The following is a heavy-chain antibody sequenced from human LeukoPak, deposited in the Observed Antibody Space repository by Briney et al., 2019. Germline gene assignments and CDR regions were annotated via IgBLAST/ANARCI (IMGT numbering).Heavy chain of an antibody. Sequence: SVKVSCKASGGTFSSYAINWVRQAPGQGLEWMGRIIPILDTPNYAQKFQGRVTITADKSTSTAYMELSSLRSEDTAVYYCARDLTSYYYDNNGAFDFWGQGTLVTVSS. CDR3: ARDLTSYYYDNNGAFDF. V-gene: IGHV1-69*04. J-gene: IGHJ4*02. CDR2: IIPILDTP. CDR1: GGTFSSYA. D-gene: IGHD3-22*01.